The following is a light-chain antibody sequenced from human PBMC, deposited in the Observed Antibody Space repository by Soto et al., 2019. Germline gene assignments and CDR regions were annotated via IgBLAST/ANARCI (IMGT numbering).Light chain of an antibody. J-gene: IGKJ2*01. V-gene: IGKV1-5*01. CDR1: QSISSW. CDR2: GAS. CDR3: QQYSSSSPT. Sequence: DLPMTQSPSTLSASVGDRVTITCRASQSISSWLAWYQQKPGKAPKLLIYGASSLESGVPSRFSGSGSVTEFTLTIDSLQPDDFATYHCQQYSSSSPTFGQGTKLEI.